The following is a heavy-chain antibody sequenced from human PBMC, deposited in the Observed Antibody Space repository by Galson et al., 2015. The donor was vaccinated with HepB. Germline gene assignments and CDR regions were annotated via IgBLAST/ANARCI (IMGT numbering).Heavy chain of an antibody. Sequence: SVKVSCKASGYTFTSYGISWVRQAPGQGLEWMGWISAYNGNTNYAQKLQGRVTMTTDTSTSTAYMELRSLRSDDTAVYYCARVLLGYCSSTSCLYFDYWGQGTLVTVSS. J-gene: IGHJ4*02. CDR2: ISAYNGNT. CDR3: ARVLLGYCSSTSCLYFDY. V-gene: IGHV1-18*01. D-gene: IGHD2-2*01. CDR1: GYTFTSYG.